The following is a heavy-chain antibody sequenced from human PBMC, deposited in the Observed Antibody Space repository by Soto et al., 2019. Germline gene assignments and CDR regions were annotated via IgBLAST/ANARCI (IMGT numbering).Heavy chain of an antibody. V-gene: IGHV5-10-1*01. J-gene: IGHJ6*02. Sequence: PGESLKISCKGSGYSFASYWSSWVRQMPGKGLEWMGRLDPRDSYTNYSPSFQGHVTISANKSISTADLQWSSLKASDTAMYYCARRLYSSSSYSYFGMDVWGQGTTVTVSS. CDR2: LDPRDSYT. CDR1: GYSFASYW. CDR3: ARRLYSSSSYSYFGMDV. D-gene: IGHD6-6*01.